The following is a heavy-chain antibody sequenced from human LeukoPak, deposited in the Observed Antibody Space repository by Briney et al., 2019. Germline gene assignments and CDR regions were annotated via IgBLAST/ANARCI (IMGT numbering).Heavy chain of an antibody. J-gene: IGHJ4*02. Sequence: SETLSLTCTVSGGSISTTNYYWGWIPQPPGKGLEGIGCVYYSGSAYYNPSLRSRVTISVETSKNQFSLNLSSVTAADTAVYYCAKHDGGYDWGPFHSWGQGTLVTVSS. CDR2: VYYSGSA. D-gene: IGHD5-12*01. V-gene: IGHV4-39*01. CDR1: GGSISTTNYY. CDR3: AKHDGGYDWGPFHS.